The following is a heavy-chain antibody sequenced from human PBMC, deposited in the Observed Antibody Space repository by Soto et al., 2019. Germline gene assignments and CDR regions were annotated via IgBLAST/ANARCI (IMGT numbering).Heavy chain of an antibody. V-gene: IGHV4-30-4*01. Sequence: SETLSLTCSVSGDSISTVDYFWAWIRQPPGQALEYIGYIYKSTTTYYNPSFESRVAISLDTSKSQFSLTVTSVTAADTAVYFCARGRYCLTGRCLPNWFDSWGQGTLVTAPQ. J-gene: IGHJ5*01. CDR1: GDSISTVDYF. CDR2: IYKSTTT. CDR3: ARGRYCLTGRCLPNWFDS. D-gene: IGHD2-15*01.